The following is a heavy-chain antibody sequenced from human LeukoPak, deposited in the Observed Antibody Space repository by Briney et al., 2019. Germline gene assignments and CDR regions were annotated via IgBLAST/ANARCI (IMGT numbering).Heavy chain of an antibody. J-gene: IGHJ6*02. V-gene: IGHV3-48*02. Sequence: PGGSLRLSCAASGFTFSTYSMNWVRQAPGKGLEWVSYISSSSSTIYYADSVKGRFTISRDNAKNSLYLQMNSLRDEDTAVYYCAREIEDIVVLVAAIHGYYYGMDVWGQGTTVTVSS. D-gene: IGHD2-15*01. CDR3: AREIEDIVVLVAAIHGYYYGMDV. CDR2: ISSSSSTI. CDR1: GFTFSTYS.